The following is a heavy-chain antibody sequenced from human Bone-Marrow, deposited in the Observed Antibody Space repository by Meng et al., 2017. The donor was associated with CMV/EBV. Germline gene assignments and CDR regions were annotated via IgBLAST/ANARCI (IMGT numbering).Heavy chain of an antibody. CDR1: GGSISSYY. V-gene: IGHV4-59*01. CDR3: ARMESGPRDYYYYGMDV. J-gene: IGHJ6*02. CDR2: IYYSGST. Sequence: SETLSLTCTVSGGSISSYYWSWIRQPPGKGLEWIGYIYYSGSTNYNPSLKSRVTISVDTSKNQFSLKLSSVTAADTAVYYCARMESGPRDYYYYGMDVWGQRTTVTVSS. D-gene: IGHD3-3*01.